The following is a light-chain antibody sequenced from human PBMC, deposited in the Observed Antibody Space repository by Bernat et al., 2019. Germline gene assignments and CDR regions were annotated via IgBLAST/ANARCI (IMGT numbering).Light chain of an antibody. CDR2: EVT. V-gene: IGLV2-18*02. J-gene: IGLJ1*01. CDR3: SSYTRTSTFV. CDR1: RSDVGSHNR. Sequence: QSALTQPPSVSGSPGQSVTISCTGTRSDVGSHNRVSWYQQSPGTAPKLIIYEVTNRPAGFPDRFSGSKSGNTASLTISGLQADDEADYYCSSYTRTSTFVFGTGTKVTVL.